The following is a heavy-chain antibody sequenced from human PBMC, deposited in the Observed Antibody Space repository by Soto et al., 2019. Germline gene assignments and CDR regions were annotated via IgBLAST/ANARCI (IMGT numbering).Heavy chain of an antibody. D-gene: IGHD4-17*01. CDR1: GGSISSGGYY. V-gene: IGHV4-31*03. CDR2: IYYSGST. J-gene: IGHJ5*02. CDR3: AREYYGGNSASFDP. Sequence: PSETLSLTCTVSGGSISSGGYYWSWIRQHPGKGLEWIGYIYYSGSTYYNPSLKSRVTISVDTSKNQFSLKLSSVTAADTAVYYCAREYYGGNSASFDPWGQGTLVTVSS.